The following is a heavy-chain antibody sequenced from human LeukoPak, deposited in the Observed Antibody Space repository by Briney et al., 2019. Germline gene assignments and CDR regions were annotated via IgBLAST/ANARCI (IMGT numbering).Heavy chain of an antibody. Sequence: GGSLRLSCAASGFTFSSYAMSWVRKAPGKGREWVSAISGSGGSTYYADSVKGRFTISRDNSKNTLYLQMNSLRAEDTAVYYCAKDPVVVAATHDYWGQGTLVTVSS. J-gene: IGHJ4*02. CDR2: ISGSGGST. CDR1: GFTFSSYA. D-gene: IGHD2-15*01. CDR3: AKDPVVVAATHDY. V-gene: IGHV3-23*01.